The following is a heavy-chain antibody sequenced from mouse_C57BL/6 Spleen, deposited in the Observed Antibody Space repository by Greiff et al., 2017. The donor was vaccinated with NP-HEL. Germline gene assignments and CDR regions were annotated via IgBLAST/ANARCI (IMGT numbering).Heavy chain of an antibody. CDR1: GYTFTSYW. V-gene: IGHV1-7*01. J-gene: IGHJ3*01. D-gene: IGHD1-1*01. CDR3: ASLGYYGSSYG. CDR2: INPSSGYT. Sequence: VQLQQSGAELAKPGASVKLSCKASGYTFTSYWMHWVKQRPGQGLEWIGYINPSSGYTKYNQKFKDKATLTADKSSSPAYMQLGSLTYEDAAVYYCASLGYYGSSYGWGQGTLVTVSA.